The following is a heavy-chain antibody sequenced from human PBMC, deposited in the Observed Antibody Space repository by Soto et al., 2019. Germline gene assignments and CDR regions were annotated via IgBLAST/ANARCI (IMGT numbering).Heavy chain of an antibody. CDR3: ARPVGAYYGMDV. CDR2: INPRGAST. Sequence: QVQLVQSGAEVKKPGASVKVSCKASGYTFTNYYMHWVRQAPGQGLEWMGVINPRGASTSYAEKFQGGVTMTRDTSTSTVYMELGSLTSEDTAVYYCARPVGAYYGMDVWGQGTTVTVSS. CDR1: GYTFTNYY. J-gene: IGHJ6*02. D-gene: IGHD4-17*01. V-gene: IGHV1-46*03.